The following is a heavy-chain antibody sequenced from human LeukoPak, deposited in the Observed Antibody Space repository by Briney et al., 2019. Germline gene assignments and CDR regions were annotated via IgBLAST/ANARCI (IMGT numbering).Heavy chain of an antibody. CDR2: IYSGGST. CDR3: ARDRGSYSLRYFDY. CDR1: GFTVSSNY. J-gene: IGHJ4*02. D-gene: IGHD1-26*01. V-gene: IGHV3-53*01. Sequence: GGSLRLSCAASGFTVSSNYMSWVRQVPGKGLEWVSVIYSGGSTYYADSVKGRFTISRDNSKNTLYLQMNSLRAEDTAVYYCARDRGSYSLRYFDYWGQGTLVTVSS.